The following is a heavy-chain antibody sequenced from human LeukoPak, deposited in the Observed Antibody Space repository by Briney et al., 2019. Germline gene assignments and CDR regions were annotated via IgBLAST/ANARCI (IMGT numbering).Heavy chain of an antibody. CDR1: GYTFTGYY. J-gene: IGHJ4*02. CDR2: INPNSGGT. D-gene: IGHD3-3*01. CDR3: ARGNYDFWSSTIDY. Sequence: GASVKVSCKASGYTFTGYYMHWVRRAPGQGLEWMGWINPNSGGTNYAQKFQGRVTMTRDTSISTAYMELSRLRSDDTAVYYCARGNYDFWSSTIDYWGQGTLVTVSS. V-gene: IGHV1-2*02.